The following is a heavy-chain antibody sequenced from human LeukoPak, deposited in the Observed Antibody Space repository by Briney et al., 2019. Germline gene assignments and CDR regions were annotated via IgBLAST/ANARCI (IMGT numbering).Heavy chain of an antibody. V-gene: IGHV4-30-4*01. J-gene: IGHJ4*02. Sequence: SETLSLTCTVSGGSISSADYYWRWIRQPPGKGLEWIGYIYYSGSTNYNPSLKSRVTISMDTSKNQFSLKLSSVTAADTAVYYCASTYYYGSGSYLTFDYWGQGTLVTVSS. CDR1: GGSISSADYY. CDR3: ASTYYYGSGSYLTFDY. CDR2: IYYSGST. D-gene: IGHD3-10*01.